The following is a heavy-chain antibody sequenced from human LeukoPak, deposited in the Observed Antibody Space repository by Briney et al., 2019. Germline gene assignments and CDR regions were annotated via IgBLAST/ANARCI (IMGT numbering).Heavy chain of an antibody. Sequence: SETLSLTCTVSGGSIGSYYWSWIRQPPGKGLEWIGYIYYSGSTNYNPSLKSRVTISVDTSKNQFSLKLSSVTAADTAVYYCARVVSMVRGVDDYYYYMDVWGKGTTVTVSS. CDR3: ARVVSMVRGVDDYYYYMDV. V-gene: IGHV4-59*01. CDR1: GGSIGSYY. D-gene: IGHD3-10*01. CDR2: IYYSGST. J-gene: IGHJ6*03.